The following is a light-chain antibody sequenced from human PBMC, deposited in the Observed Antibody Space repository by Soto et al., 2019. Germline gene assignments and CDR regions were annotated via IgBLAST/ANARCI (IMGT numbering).Light chain of an antibody. CDR3: QKYDHLPL. J-gene: IGKJ3*01. CDR1: HDIGNS. CDR2: DAY. Sequence: DIQMTQSPPSLSASVGDRVTITCQASHDIGNSLNWYQAKPGQAPKLVIYDAYNLETGVPSTFSGSGYGTLFTFTISGLRPEDIATYYWQKYDHLPLFGPGTKVDLK. V-gene: IGKV1-33*01.